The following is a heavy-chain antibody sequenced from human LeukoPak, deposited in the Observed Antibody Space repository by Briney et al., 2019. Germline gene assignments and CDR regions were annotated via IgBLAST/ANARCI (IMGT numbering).Heavy chain of an antibody. CDR3: ARDVHGDYGSGWFEP. V-gene: IGHV1-69*05. D-gene: IGHD4-17*01. Sequence: SVKVSCRTSGGTFNNSAISWVRQAPGQGLEWLGGIMPIIGTTGYAQNFQGRVTITKDDSTRTVYLELTSLTSDDTAVYYCARDVHGDYGSGWFEPWGQGTLVSVSS. CDR1: GGTFNNSA. J-gene: IGHJ5*02. CDR2: IMPIIGTT.